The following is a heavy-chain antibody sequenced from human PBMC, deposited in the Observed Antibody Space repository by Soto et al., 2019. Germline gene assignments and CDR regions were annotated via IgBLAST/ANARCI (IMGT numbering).Heavy chain of an antibody. V-gene: IGHV1-18*01. J-gene: IGHJ4*02. CDR2: ISAYNGNT. CDR1: GYTFTSYG. D-gene: IGHD2-15*01. CDR3: AENKPKGGSNTYYFDD. Sequence: ASVKVSCKASGYTFTSYGISWVRQAPGQGLEWMGWISAYNGNTNYAQKLQGRVTMTTDTSTSTAYMELRSLRSDDTAVYYCAENKPKGGSNTYYFDDWGQGTLVNVAS.